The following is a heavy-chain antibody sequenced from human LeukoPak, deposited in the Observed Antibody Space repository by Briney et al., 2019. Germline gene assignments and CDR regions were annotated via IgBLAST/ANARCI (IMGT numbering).Heavy chain of an antibody. D-gene: IGHD1-26*01. CDR2: IYTSGST. CDR3: ASPGNYGMDV. V-gene: IGHV4-4*07. Sequence: SETLSLTCTVSGGSISSYYWSWIRQPAGKGLEWIWRIYTSGSTNYNPSLKSRVTMSVDTSKNQFSLKLSSVTAADAAVYYCASPGNYGMDVWGQGTTVTVSS. CDR1: GGSISSYY. J-gene: IGHJ6*02.